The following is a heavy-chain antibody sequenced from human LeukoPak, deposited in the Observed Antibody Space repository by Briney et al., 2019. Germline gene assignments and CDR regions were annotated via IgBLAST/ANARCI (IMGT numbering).Heavy chain of an antibody. CDR2: ISAYNGNT. V-gene: IGHV1-18*01. CDR1: GYTFTSYG. J-gene: IGHJ6*03. D-gene: IGHD6-6*01. CDR3: ASTAFYSSSAEYYYYYYMDV. Sequence: ASVKVSCKASGYTFTSYGISWVRQAPGQGLEWMGRISAYNGNTNYAQKLQGRVTMTTDTSTSTAYMELRSLRSDDTAVYYCASTAFYSSSAEYYYYYYMDVWGKGTTVTVSS.